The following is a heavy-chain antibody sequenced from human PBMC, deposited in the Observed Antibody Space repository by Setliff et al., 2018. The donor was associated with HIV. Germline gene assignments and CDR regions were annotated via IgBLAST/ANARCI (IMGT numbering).Heavy chain of an antibody. Sequence: SETLSLTCTVSGGSISSYYWSWIRRPPGKGLEWIGNIYSSGSTYYNPSLKSRFTISVDTSKNQFSLRLTSVTATDTAIYYCARHPREEPQRNYKFDSWGQGTLVTVSS. J-gene: IGHJ4*02. CDR3: ARHPREEPQRNYKFDS. CDR1: GGSISSYY. CDR2: IYSSGST. V-gene: IGHV4-4*08. D-gene: IGHD1-7*01.